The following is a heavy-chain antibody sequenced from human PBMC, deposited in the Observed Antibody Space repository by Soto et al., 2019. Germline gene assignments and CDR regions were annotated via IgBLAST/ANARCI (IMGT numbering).Heavy chain of an antibody. D-gene: IGHD2-15*01. CDR2: ISGSGGST. Sequence: GGSLRLSCAASGFTFSSYAMSWVRQAPGKGLEWVSAISGSGGSTYYADSVKGRFTISRDNSKNTLYLQMNSLRAEDTAVYYCAKRVELGYCSGGSCYPAHNWFDPWGQGTLVTVSS. J-gene: IGHJ5*02. CDR1: GFTFSSYA. V-gene: IGHV3-23*01. CDR3: AKRVELGYCSGGSCYPAHNWFDP.